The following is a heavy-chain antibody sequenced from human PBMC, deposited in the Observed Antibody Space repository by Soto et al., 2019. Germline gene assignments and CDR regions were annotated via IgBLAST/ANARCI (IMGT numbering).Heavy chain of an antibody. CDR1: GDSFSSNSAG. CDR3: ARGEQYSGRIFDY. J-gene: IGHJ4*01. D-gene: IGHD1-26*01. Sequence: LQTLSLTGAITGDSFSSNSAGWSWVRQSPSRGLEWLGRTYYRSKWYYEYAVSVRGRITINPDTSKKQYSLQLNSVTPEDKAVYFCARGEQYSGRIFDYWGKGPLVTVSS. V-gene: IGHV6-1*01. CDR2: TYYRSKWYY.